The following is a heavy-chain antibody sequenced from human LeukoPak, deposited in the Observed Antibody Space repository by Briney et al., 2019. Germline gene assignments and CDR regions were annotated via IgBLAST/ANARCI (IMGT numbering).Heavy chain of an antibody. V-gene: IGHV4-59*01. D-gene: IGHD6-6*01. J-gene: IGHJ4*02. CDR3: ARAPYSSSSVDY. Sequence: PSETLSLTCTVSGGSISSYYWSWIRQLPGKGLEWIGYIYYSGSTNYNPSLKSRVTISVDTSKNQFSLKLSSVTAADTAVYYCARAPYSSSSVDYWGQGTLVTVSS. CDR2: IYYSGST. CDR1: GGSISSYY.